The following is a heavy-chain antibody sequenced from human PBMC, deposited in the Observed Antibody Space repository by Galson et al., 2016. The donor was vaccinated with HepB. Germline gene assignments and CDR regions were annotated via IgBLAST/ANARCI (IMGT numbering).Heavy chain of an antibody. Sequence: SVKVSCKVSGYTLTELSMHWVRQAPGKGLEWMGGFDPEDDETIYAQKFQGRVTMTEDTSTDTAYMELSSLRSEDTAVYYCATSGIWFGDHSGTGYYYYYGMDVWGQGTTVTVSS. CDR2: FDPEDDET. CDR3: ATSGIWFGDHSGTGYYYYYGMDV. CDR1: GYTLTELS. J-gene: IGHJ6*02. V-gene: IGHV1-24*01. D-gene: IGHD3-10*01.